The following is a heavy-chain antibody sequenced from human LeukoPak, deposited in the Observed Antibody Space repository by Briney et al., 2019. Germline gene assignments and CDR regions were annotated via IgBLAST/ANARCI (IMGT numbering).Heavy chain of an antibody. CDR3: AKYVTRSSTSPLDY. V-gene: IGHV3-23*01. Sequence: QAGGSLRLSCAASGFTFDDYAMSWVRQAPGKGLEWVSAISGSGGSTYYADSVKGRFTISRDNSKNTLYLQMNSLRAEDTAVYYCAKYVTRSSTSPLDYWGQGTLVTVSS. J-gene: IGHJ4*02. CDR2: ISGSGGST. D-gene: IGHD6-6*01. CDR1: GFTFDDYA.